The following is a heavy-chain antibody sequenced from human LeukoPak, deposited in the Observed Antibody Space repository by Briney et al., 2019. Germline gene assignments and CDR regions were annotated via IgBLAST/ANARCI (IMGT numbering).Heavy chain of an antibody. Sequence: GGSLRLSCAASGFTFSNYGMHWVRQAPGKGLEWVAFIRYDGSNKYYADSVKGRFTISRDNSKNTLYLQMNSLRAEDTAVYYCAKDTGERLGILTGYYKSRKSYFDYWGQGTLVTVSS. J-gene: IGHJ4*02. CDR2: IRYDGSNK. D-gene: IGHD3-9*01. V-gene: IGHV3-30*02. CDR1: GFTFSNYG. CDR3: AKDTGERLGILTGYYKSRKSYFDY.